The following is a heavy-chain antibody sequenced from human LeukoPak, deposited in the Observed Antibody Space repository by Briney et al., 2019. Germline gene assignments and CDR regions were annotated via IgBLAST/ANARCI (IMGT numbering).Heavy chain of an antibody. CDR3: TTERIVTMIVVVITSSFDY. V-gene: IGHV3-15*01. Sequence: PGGSLRLSCAASGFTFSNAWMSWVRQAPGKGLEWVGRIKSKTDGGTTDYAAPVKGRFTISRDDSKNTLYLQMNSLKTEDTAVYYCTTERIVTMIVVVITSSFDYWGQGTLVTVSS. D-gene: IGHD3-22*01. J-gene: IGHJ4*02. CDR2: IKSKTDGGTT. CDR1: GFTFSNAW.